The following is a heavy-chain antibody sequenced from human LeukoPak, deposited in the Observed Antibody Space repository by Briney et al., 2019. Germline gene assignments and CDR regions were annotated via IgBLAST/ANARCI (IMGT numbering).Heavy chain of an antibody. D-gene: IGHD1-26*01. V-gene: IGHV4-34*01. Sequence: PSETLSLTCAVYGGSFSGYYWSWIRQPPGKGLEWIGEINHSGSTNYNPSLKSRVTISVDTSKNQFSLKLSSVTAADTAVYYCAGGPVGAEDYWGQGTLVTVSS. CDR1: GGSFSGYY. CDR2: INHSGST. CDR3: AGGPVGAEDY. J-gene: IGHJ4*02.